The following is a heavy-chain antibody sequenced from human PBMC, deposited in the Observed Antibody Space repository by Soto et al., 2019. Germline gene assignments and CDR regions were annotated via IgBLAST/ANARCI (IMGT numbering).Heavy chain of an antibody. V-gene: IGHV3-23*01. CDR3: AKAEGSSYGTEYSQH. D-gene: IGHD6-13*01. CDR2: IISSGGST. CDR1: GFTFSTYA. Sequence: EVQLLESGGGLVQPGGSLRLSCAATGFTFSTYAMNWVRQAPGKGLEWVSLIISSGGSTYYADSVKGRFTISRDNSKNTLYLQMNSLSADDTAVYYCAKAEGSSYGTEYSQHWGQGTLVTVSS. J-gene: IGHJ1*01.